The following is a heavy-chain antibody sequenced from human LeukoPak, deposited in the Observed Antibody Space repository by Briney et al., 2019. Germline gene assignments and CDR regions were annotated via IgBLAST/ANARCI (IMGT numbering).Heavy chain of an antibody. CDR2: IKPNSGGT. Sequence: GASVQVSCKASGYTSTGYYIHWVRQAPGQGIDWIGWIKPNSGGTNYAQKFRARVTMTRDTSTSTAYMELSRLRSDDTAVYYCARDREQLRRGSYWFDPWGQGTLVTVSS. CDR3: ARDREQLRRGSYWFDP. V-gene: IGHV1-2*02. CDR1: GYTSTGYY. J-gene: IGHJ5*02. D-gene: IGHD3-10*01.